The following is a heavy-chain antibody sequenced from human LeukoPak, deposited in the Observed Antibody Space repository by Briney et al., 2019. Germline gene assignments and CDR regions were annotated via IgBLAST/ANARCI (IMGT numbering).Heavy chain of an antibody. J-gene: IGHJ4*02. CDR1: GGSISSGGYY. CDR2: IYYSGST. V-gene: IGHV4-31*03. CDR3: ARGPWVYGFDY. D-gene: IGHD2/OR15-2a*01. Sequence: PSETLSLTCTVSGGSISSGGYYWSWIRQHPGKGLEWIGNIYYSGSTYYNPSLKSRVTISVDTSKNQFSLKLSSVTAADTAVYYCARGPWVYGFDYWGQGTLVTVSS.